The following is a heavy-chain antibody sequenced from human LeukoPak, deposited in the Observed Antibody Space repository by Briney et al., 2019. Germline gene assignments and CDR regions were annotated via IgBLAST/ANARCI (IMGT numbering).Heavy chain of an antibody. V-gene: IGHV4-59*01. CDR1: GGSISSYY. CDR3: ARFWSGNYYYGMDV. D-gene: IGHD3-3*01. J-gene: IGHJ6*02. CDR2: IYYSGST. Sequence: SETLSLTCTVSGGSISSYYWSWIRQPPGKGLEWIGYIYYSGSTNYNPSHKSRVTISVDTSKNQFSLKLSSVTAADTAVYYCARFWSGNYYYGMDVWGQGTTVTVSS.